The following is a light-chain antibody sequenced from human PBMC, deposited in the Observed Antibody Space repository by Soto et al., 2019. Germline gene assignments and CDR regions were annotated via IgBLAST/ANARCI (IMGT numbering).Light chain of an antibody. CDR1: SSNIGAGYD. CDR3: QSYDSSLSAVV. Sequence: QSVLTQPPSVSGAPGQRVTTSCTGSSSNIGAGYDVHGYQQLPGTAPKLPTYGNSNRPSGVPDRFSGSKSGTSASLAITGLQAEDEADYYCQSYDSSLSAVVFGGGTKLTVL. V-gene: IGLV1-40*01. CDR2: GNS. J-gene: IGLJ2*01.